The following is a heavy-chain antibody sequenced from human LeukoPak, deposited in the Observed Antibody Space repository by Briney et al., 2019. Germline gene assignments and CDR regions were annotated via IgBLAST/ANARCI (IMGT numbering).Heavy chain of an antibody. CDR3: ARLSTSRQGNWFDP. V-gene: IGHV4-59*01. D-gene: IGHD2-2*01. J-gene: IGHJ5*02. CDR1: GGSFSGYY. Sequence: SETLSLTCAVYGGSFSGYYWSWIRQPPGKGLEWIGYIYYSGSTNYNPSLKSRVTISVDTSKNQFSLKLSSVTAADTAVYYCARLSTSRQGNWFDPWGQGTLVTVSS. CDR2: IYYSGST.